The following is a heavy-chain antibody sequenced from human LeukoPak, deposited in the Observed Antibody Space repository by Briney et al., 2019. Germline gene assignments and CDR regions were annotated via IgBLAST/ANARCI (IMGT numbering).Heavy chain of an antibody. J-gene: IGHJ4*02. CDR3: ARFIGAKWFGELLYYFDY. V-gene: IGHV4-59*01. Sequence: PSETLSLTCTVSGGSISSYYWSWIRQPPGKGLEWVGYIYYSGSTNYNPSLKSRVTISVDTSKNQFSLKLSSVTAADTAVYYCARFIGAKWFGELLYYFDYWGQGTLVTVSS. CDR2: IYYSGST. CDR1: GGSISSYY. D-gene: IGHD3-10*01.